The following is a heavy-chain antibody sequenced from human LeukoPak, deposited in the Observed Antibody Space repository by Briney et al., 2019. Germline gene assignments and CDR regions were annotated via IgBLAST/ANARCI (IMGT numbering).Heavy chain of an antibody. CDR1: GGTFSSYA. V-gene: IGHV1-69*05. D-gene: IGHD5-24*01. CDR2: IIPIFGTA. CDR3: ASSRDGYNDAFDI. J-gene: IGHJ3*02. Sequence: GASVKVSCKASGGTFSSYAISWVRQAPGQGLEWMGGIIPIFGTANYAQTFQGRVTITTDESTSTAYMELSSLRSEDTAVYYCASSRDGYNDAFDIWGQGTMVTVSS.